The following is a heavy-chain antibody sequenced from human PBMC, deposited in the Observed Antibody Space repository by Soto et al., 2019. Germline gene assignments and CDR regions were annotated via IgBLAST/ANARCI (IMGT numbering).Heavy chain of an antibody. D-gene: IGHD3-3*01. V-gene: IGHV1-69*06. CDR2: IVPMFGTS. CDR3: NRSSEYDFWSGYL. CDR1: GGTSTRYA. J-gene: IGHJ4*02. Sequence: QERLVQSGAEVRKPGSSVTVSCKVTGGTSTRYAINWVRQAPGQGLAWMGGIVPMFGTSKYAQKFQGRVTITADTSTNIAYKELRSLRSEDTAVYYCNRSSEYDFWSGYLWGQGTLVSVSS.